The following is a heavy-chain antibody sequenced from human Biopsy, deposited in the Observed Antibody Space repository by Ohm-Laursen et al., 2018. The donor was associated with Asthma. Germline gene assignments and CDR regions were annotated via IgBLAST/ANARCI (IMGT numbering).Heavy chain of an antibody. CDR3: AKERYYDFWSGYTI. CDR1: GFSFNSYG. Sequence: SLRLSCAASGFSFNSYGMHWVRQAPGKGLEWVAVMSFDGRQTYYADSVKGRFTLSRDNSKNTLYLQMKSLRAEETAVYYCAKERYYDFWSGYTIRGQGTMVTVSS. J-gene: IGHJ3*02. CDR2: MSFDGRQT. D-gene: IGHD3-3*01. V-gene: IGHV3-30*18.